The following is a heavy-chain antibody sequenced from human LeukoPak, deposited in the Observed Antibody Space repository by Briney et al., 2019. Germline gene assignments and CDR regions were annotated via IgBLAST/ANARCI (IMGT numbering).Heavy chain of an antibody. CDR3: ARDPSGYDFFDY. CDR1: GYSFTSYG. CDR2: ISGYISNG. D-gene: IGHD5-12*01. Sequence: ASVKVSCKASGYSFTSYGISWVRQAPGQGLEWMGWISGYISNGDFAQKLQDRVTMTTDTSTSTAYMELRSLRSDDTAVYYCARDPSGYDFFDYWGQGTLVTVSS. V-gene: IGHV1-18*01. J-gene: IGHJ4*02.